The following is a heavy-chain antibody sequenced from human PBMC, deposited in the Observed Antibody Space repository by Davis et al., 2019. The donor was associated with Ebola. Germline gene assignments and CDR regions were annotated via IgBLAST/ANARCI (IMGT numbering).Heavy chain of an antibody. J-gene: IGHJ5*02. D-gene: IGHD3-9*01. CDR3: ARQGPYYDILTGQSHNWFDP. Sequence: MPSETLSLTCTVSGGSISSSSYYWGWIRQPPGKGLEWIGSIYYSGSTYYNPSLKSRVTISVDTSKNQFSLKLSSVTAADTAVYYCARQGPYYDILTGQSHNWFDPWGQGTLVTVSS. CDR1: GGSISSSSYY. CDR2: IYYSGST. V-gene: IGHV4-39*01.